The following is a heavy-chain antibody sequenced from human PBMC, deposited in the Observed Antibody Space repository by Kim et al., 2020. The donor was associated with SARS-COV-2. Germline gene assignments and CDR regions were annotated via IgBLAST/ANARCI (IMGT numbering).Heavy chain of an antibody. Sequence: NYNPSLKSRVTISVDKSKNQLSLRLSSVAAADTAVYYCARDQGGQTYAYDYWGQGTLVTVSS. D-gene: IGHD3-16*01. J-gene: IGHJ4*02. V-gene: IGHV4-4*02. CDR3: ARDQGGQTYAYDY.